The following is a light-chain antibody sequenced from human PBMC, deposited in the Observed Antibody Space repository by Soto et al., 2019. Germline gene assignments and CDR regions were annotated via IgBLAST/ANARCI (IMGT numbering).Light chain of an antibody. CDR2: FAS. V-gene: IGKV3-20*01. CDR1: QSVSSNY. J-gene: IGKJ2*01. CDR3: QQHGSSPPYT. Sequence: EILLTQSPGTLSLSPGERATLSCRASQSVSSNYLAWYQQKPGQAPRLLIYFASSRATGIPDRFSGSGSETDFTLTISRLEPEDFAVYYWQQHGSSPPYTFGQGTKLEIK.